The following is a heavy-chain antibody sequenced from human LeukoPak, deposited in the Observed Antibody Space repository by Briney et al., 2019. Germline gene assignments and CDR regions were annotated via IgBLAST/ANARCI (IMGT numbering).Heavy chain of an antibody. D-gene: IGHD1-7*01. CDR3: ARDLTGTTSWDLDY. Sequence: ASVKVSCKASGYTFTVCYMHLVRQAPGQGLEWMGWINPNSGGTNYAQKFQGRVTMTRDTSISTAYMELSRLRSDDTAVYYCARDLTGTTSWDLDYWGQGTLVTVSS. CDR2: INPNSGGT. J-gene: IGHJ4*02. CDR1: GYTFTVCY. V-gene: IGHV1-2*02.